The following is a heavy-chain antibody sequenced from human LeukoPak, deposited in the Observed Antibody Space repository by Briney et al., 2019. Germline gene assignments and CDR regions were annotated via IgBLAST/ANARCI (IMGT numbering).Heavy chain of an antibody. CDR2: IYDSGST. CDR3: ARQSISGSSLSYFDY. Sequence: PSETLSLTCTVSGXSISSYYWSWIRRPPGKGLEWIGNIYDSGSTSYNPSLKSRVTISVDTSKNQCSLKLSSVTAADTAVYYCARQSISGSSLSYFDYWGQGTLVNVSS. CDR1: GXSISSYY. D-gene: IGHD3-22*01. J-gene: IGHJ4*02. V-gene: IGHV4-59*01.